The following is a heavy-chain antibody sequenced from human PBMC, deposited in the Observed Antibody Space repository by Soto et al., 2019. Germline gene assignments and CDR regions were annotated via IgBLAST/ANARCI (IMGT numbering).Heavy chain of an antibody. Sequence: EVQLLESGGGLVQPGGSLRLSCVASRFSFSSYEMSWVRQAVGKGLEWVSRVSLTGDRTNYAGSVKGRFTVSRDNFKNTLYLEMDSLRPEDTAIYYCARGGGYCTPTSCAIDSWGRGTPVTVSS. J-gene: IGHJ4*02. D-gene: IGHD2-8*01. CDR2: VSLTGDRT. V-gene: IGHV3-23*01. CDR3: ARGGGYCTPTSCAIDS. CDR1: RFSFSSYE.